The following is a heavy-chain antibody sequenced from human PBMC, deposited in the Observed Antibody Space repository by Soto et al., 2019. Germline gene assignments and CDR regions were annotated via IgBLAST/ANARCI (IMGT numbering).Heavy chain of an antibody. V-gene: IGHV3-11*01. Sequence: VQLVESGGGLVQPGGSPRLSCAASGFTFSDFYMSWIRQAPGKGLEWISYISSGSTNILYADSVKGRFTVSRDNAKNSVYLQMDSLRAEDTAVYYCARDRNAAGSDYWGQGTLVTVSS. CDR1: GFTFSDFY. J-gene: IGHJ4*02. CDR3: ARDRNAAGSDY. D-gene: IGHD1-1*01. CDR2: ISSGSTNI.